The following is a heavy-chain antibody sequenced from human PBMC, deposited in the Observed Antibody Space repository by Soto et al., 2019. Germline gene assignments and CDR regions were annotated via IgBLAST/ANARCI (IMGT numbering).Heavy chain of an antibody. CDR3: ARAGSGSYYTYYYYYGMDV. CDR1: GGSISSGDYY. CDR2: IYYSGST. J-gene: IGHJ6*02. V-gene: IGHV4-30-4*01. D-gene: IGHD3-10*01. Sequence: SETLSLTCTVSGGSISSGDYYWSWIRQPPGKGLEWIGYIYYSGSTYYNPSPKSRVTISVDTSKNQFSLKLSSVTAADTAVYYCARAGSGSYYTYYYYYGMDVWGQGTTVTVSS.